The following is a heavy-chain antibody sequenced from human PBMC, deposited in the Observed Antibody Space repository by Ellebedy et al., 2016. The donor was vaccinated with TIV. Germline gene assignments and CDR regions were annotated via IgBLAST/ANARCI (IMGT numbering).Heavy chain of an antibody. Sequence: SETLSLXXTVSGGSISSGNYYWSWIRQSPGKGLEWIGYIYQSGSTHYNPSLKSRVLISRDTSKNQFSLNLNSVTAADTALYYCARIWFGDLLSPEGDVWGQGTTVTVSS. J-gene: IGHJ6*02. CDR2: IYQSGST. D-gene: IGHD3-10*01. CDR3: ARIWFGDLLSPEGDV. V-gene: IGHV4-30-4*08. CDR1: GGSISSGNYY.